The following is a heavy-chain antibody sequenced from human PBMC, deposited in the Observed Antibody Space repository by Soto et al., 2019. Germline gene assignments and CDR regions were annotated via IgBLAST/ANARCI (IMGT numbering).Heavy chain of an antibody. CDR1: GGTFSSYT. CDR2: IIPILGIA. D-gene: IGHD4-17*01. J-gene: IGHJ6*03. Sequence: ASVKVSCKASGGTFSSYTISWVRQAPGQGLEWMGRIIPILGIANYAQKFQGRVTITADKSTSTAYMELSSLRSEDTAVYYCAGMTTVTTTLYHYYYYYMDVWGKGTTVTVSS. V-gene: IGHV1-69*02. CDR3: AGMTTVTTTLYHYYYYYMDV.